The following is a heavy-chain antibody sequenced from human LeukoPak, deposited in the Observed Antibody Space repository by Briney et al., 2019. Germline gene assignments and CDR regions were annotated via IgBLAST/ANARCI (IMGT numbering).Heavy chain of an antibody. CDR1: GGTFSSYA. D-gene: IGHD4-23*01. CDR2: IIPIFGTA. V-gene: IGHV1-69*13. CDR3: ARVGGGTSLGFDY. J-gene: IGHJ4*02. Sequence: ASVKVSCKASGGTFSSYAISWVRQAPGQGLEWMGGIIPIFGTANYAQKMQGTVTITADESTSTAYMELSSLRSEDTAVYYCARVGGGTSLGFDYWGQGTLVTVSS.